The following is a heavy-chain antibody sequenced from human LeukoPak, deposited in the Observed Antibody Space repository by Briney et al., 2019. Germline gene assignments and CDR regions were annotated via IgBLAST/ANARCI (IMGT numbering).Heavy chain of an antibody. D-gene: IGHD4-17*01. CDR2: ISYDGSNK. CDR3: ARDLYGASYY. V-gene: IGHV3-30-3*01. Sequence: GRSLRLSCAASGFTFSSYAMHWVRQAPGKGLEWVAVISYDGSNKYYADSVKGRFTISRDNSKNTLYLQMNSLRAEDTAVYYCARDLYGASYYWGQGTLVTVSS. J-gene: IGHJ4*02. CDR1: GFTFSSYA.